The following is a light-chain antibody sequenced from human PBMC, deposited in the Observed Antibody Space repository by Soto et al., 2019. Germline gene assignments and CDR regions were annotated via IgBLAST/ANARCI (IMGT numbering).Light chain of an antibody. Sequence: EIVLTQSAATLSLSPGERATLSCRASQSVSSYLAWYQQKPGQAPRLLIYDASNRATGIPARFSGSGSGTDFTLTIISLEPEDFAVYYCQQRSNWPPTFGPGTKVDIK. CDR2: DAS. V-gene: IGKV3-11*01. CDR3: QQRSNWPPT. CDR1: QSVSSY. J-gene: IGKJ3*01.